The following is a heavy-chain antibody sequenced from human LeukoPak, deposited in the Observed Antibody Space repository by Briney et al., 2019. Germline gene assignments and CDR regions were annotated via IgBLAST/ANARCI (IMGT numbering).Heavy chain of an antibody. D-gene: IGHD3-10*02. CDR3: AELGITMSGGV. V-gene: IGHV3-48*03. CDR1: GFTFSSYE. CDR2: ISSSGSTI. J-gene: IGHJ6*04. Sequence: PGGSLRLSCAASGFTFSSYEMNWVRQAPGKGLEWVSYISSSGSTIYYADSVKGRYTISRDNAKNSLYLQMNSLRAEDTAVYYCAELGITMSGGVWGKGTTVTISS.